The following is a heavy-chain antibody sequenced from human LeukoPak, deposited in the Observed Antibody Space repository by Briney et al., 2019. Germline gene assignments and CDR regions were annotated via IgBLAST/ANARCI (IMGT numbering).Heavy chain of an antibody. J-gene: IGHJ4*02. CDR3: AHRRRLNYDILTGYLD. V-gene: IGHV2-5*02. Sequence: SGPTLVKPTETLTLTCTFPGFSLITRGVGVGWIRQPPGKALEWLALIYWDDDKHYSPSLKSRLTITKDTSKNEVVLTMTNMDPVDTATYYCAHRRRLNYDILTGYLDWGQGTLVTVSS. CDR1: GFSLITRGVG. CDR2: IYWDDDK. D-gene: IGHD3-9*01.